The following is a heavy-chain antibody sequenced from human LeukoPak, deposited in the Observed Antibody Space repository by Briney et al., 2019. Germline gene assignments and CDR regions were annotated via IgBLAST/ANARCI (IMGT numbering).Heavy chain of an antibody. Sequence: SETLSLTCTVSGGSISSYYWSWIRQPPGKGLEWIGYIYTSGSTNYNPSLKSRVTISVDTSKNQFSLKLSSVTAADTAVYYCARHGYYYGSGSYHFDYWGQGTLVTVSS. CDR2: IYTSGST. CDR1: GGSISSYY. J-gene: IGHJ4*02. CDR3: ARHGYYYGSGSYHFDY. V-gene: IGHV4-4*09. D-gene: IGHD3-10*01.